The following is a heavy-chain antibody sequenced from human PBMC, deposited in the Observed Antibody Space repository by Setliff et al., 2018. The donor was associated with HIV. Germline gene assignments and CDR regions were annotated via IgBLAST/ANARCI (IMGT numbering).Heavy chain of an antibody. D-gene: IGHD6-25*01. CDR3: AREKRSSTWLYSSGGTVDY. J-gene: IGHJ4*02. Sequence: ASVKVSCKASGYTFTSYDINWVRQAAGQGLEWMGWMNPNSGGTNYAQKFQGRVTMTGDTSISTVYMELSSPRSDDTAVYYCAREKRSSTWLYSSGGTVDYWGLGTLVTVSS. V-gene: IGHV1-2*02. CDR2: MNPNSGGT. CDR1: GYTFTSYD.